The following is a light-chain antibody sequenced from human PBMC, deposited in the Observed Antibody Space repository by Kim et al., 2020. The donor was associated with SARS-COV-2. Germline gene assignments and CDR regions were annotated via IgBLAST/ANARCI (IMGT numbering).Light chain of an antibody. CDR2: SDS. V-gene: IGLV1-44*01. J-gene: IGLJ3*02. Sequence: ELTQPPSASGTPGQRVTISCSGSNSNIGSNTVNWYQQLPGTAPKLLIYSDSHRPSGVPDRFSGSKSGTSGSLAISGLQSEDESDYYCAAWDDSLNVWVFGGGTRLTVL. CDR1: NSNIGSNT. CDR3: AAWDDSLNVWV.